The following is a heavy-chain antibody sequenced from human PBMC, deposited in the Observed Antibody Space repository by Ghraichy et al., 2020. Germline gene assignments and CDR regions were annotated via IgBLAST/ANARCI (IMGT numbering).Heavy chain of an antibody. V-gene: IGHV2-70*04. Sequence: SGPTLVKPTQTLTLTCTISGVSLTTSGMRVSWIRQPPGKALEWLARIDWDDDKFYSTSLKTRLTISKDTSKNQVVLTMANMDPVDTATYYCARLTGYRSRDGWFDPWGQGTLVTVSS. J-gene: IGHJ5*02. D-gene: IGHD5-24*01. CDR2: IDWDDDK. CDR1: GVSLTTSGMR. CDR3: ARLTGYRSRDGWFDP.